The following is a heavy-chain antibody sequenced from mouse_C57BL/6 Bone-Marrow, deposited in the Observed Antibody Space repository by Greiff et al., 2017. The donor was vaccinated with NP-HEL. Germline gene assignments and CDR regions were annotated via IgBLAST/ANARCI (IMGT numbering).Heavy chain of an antibody. J-gene: IGHJ4*01. V-gene: IGHV5-6*01. CDR1: GFTFSSYG. CDR2: ISSGGSYT. D-gene: IGHD2-12*01. Sequence: EVKLIESGGDLVKPGGSLKLSCAASGFTFSSYGMSWVRQTPDKRLEWVATISSGGSYTYYPDSVKGRFTFSRDNAKNTLYLQMSSLKSEDTAMYYCARHYRGDAMDYWGQGTSVTVSS. CDR3: ARHYRGDAMDY.